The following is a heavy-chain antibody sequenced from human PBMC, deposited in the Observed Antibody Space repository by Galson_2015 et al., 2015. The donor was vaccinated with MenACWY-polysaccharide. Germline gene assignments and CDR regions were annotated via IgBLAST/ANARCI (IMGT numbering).Heavy chain of an antibody. D-gene: IGHD6-19*01. Sequence: SLKLSCEASAFTVSSNHMSWVRQAPGKGPEWVSVIYSGGRTYNADSVKGRFTITRDNTKNTLYLQMVSLRAEDTALYYCARLAVDNYFDYWGQGTLVAVSS. CDR3: ARLAVDNYFDY. CDR1: AFTVSSNH. J-gene: IGHJ4*02. CDR2: IYSGGRT. V-gene: IGHV3-66*01.